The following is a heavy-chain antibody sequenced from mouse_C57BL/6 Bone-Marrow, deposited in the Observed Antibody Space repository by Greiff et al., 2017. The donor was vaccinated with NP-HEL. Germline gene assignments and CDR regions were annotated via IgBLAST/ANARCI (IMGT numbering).Heavy chain of an antibody. CDR3: ARDQTAEARGDMDD. V-gene: IGHV5-4*01. Sequence: EVKLMESGGGLVKPGGSLKLSCAASGFTFSSYAMSWVRQTPEKRLEWVATISDGGSYTYYPDNVKGRFTIARDNAKNNLYLQMSHLKSEDTAMYYCARDQTAEARGDMDDWGQGTSVTVSS. CDR1: GFTFSSYA. D-gene: IGHD3-2*02. J-gene: IGHJ4*01. CDR2: ISDGGSYT.